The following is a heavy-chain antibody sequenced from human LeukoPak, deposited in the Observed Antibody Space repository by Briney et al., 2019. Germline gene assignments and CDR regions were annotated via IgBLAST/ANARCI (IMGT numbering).Heavy chain of an antibody. J-gene: IGHJ6*02. CDR1: GFTFSSYW. Sequence: GGSLRLSCAASGFTFSSYWMSWVRQAPGKGLEWVANIKQDGSEKYYVDSVKGRFTISRDNAKNSLYLQMNSLRAEDTAVYYCARDFSWYSYATSSPYYYYGMDVWGQGTTVTVSS. D-gene: IGHD5-18*01. CDR3: ARDFSWYSYATSSPYYYYGMDV. V-gene: IGHV3-7*01. CDR2: IKQDGSEK.